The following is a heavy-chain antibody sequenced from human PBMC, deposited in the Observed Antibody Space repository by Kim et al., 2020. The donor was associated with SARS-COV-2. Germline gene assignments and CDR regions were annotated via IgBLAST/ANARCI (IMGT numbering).Heavy chain of an antibody. CDR1: GYTFTTYD. J-gene: IGHJ4*02. D-gene: IGHD3-10*01. V-gene: IGHV1-18*04. Sequence: ASVKVSCKASGYTFTTYDISWVRQAPGQGLEWMGWISAYNGNTNYAQKLQGRVTMTTDTSTNTAYMELRSLRSDDTAVYYCARNLRSYSGSGSYLSDYWGQGTLVTVSS. CDR3: ARNLRSYSGSGSYLSDY. CDR2: ISAYNGNT.